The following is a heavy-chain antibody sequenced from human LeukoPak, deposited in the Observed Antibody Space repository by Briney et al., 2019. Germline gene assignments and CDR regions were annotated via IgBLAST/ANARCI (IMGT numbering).Heavy chain of an antibody. CDR2: INHSGST. CDR3: ARQEILDTAMFN. D-gene: IGHD5-18*01. CDR1: GGSFSGYY. J-gene: IGHJ4*02. Sequence: SETLSLTCAVYGGSFSGYYWSWIRQPPGKGLEWIGEINHSGSTNYNPSLKSRVTISVDTSKNQFSLKLSSVTAADTAVYYCARQEILDTAMFNWGQGTLVTVSS. V-gene: IGHV4-34*01.